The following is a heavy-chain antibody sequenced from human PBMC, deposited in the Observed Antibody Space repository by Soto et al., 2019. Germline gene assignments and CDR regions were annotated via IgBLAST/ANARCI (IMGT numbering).Heavy chain of an antibody. V-gene: IGHV3-48*03. CDR3: ARDYLRPRYYDFWSGYSDGNYYYGMDV. Sequence: GGSLRLSCAASGFTFSIYEMNWVRHAPGKGLEWVSYISSSGSTIYYADSVKGRFTISRDNAKNSLYLQMNSLRAEDTAVYYCARDYLRPRYYDFWSGYSDGNYYYGMDVWGQGTTVTVSS. D-gene: IGHD3-3*01. CDR1: GFTFSIYE. CDR2: ISSSGSTI. J-gene: IGHJ6*02.